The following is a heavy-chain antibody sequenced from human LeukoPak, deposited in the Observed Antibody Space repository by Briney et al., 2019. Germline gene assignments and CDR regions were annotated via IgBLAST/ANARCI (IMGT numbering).Heavy chain of an antibody. CDR1: GGSFSGYY. V-gene: IGHV4-34*01. J-gene: IGHJ5*02. CDR3: ARGIGSGFRGRRFDP. CDR2: INHSGST. D-gene: IGHD6-19*01. Sequence: SETLSLTCAVYGGSFSGYYWSWIRQPPGKGLEWIGEINHSGSTNYNPSLKSRVTISVDTSKNQFSLKLSSVTAADTAVYYCARGIGSGFRGRRFDPWGQGTLVTVSP.